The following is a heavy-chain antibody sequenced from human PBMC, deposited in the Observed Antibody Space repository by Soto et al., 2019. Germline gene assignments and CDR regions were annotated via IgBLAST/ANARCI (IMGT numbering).Heavy chain of an antibody. D-gene: IGHD2-2*01. J-gene: IGHJ6*02. CDR3: ARTDCSSTSCYNYYYYGMDV. CDR2: INPGNGDT. Sequence: ASVKVSCKTSGYSFTKYGLHWVRQAPGQRLEWMGWINPGNGDTKYSQKFQGRVTITRDTSATTAYMELSSLRSEDSAVFYCARTDCSSTSCYNYYYYGMDVWGQGTTVTVYS. V-gene: IGHV1-3*01. CDR1: GYSFTKYG.